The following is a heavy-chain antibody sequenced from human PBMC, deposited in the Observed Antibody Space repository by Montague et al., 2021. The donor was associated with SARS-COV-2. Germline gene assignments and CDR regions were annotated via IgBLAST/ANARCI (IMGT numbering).Heavy chain of an antibody. D-gene: IGHD2-15*01. J-gene: IGHJ6*02. Sequence: SETLSLTCTVSGGSISSYYWSWIRQPPGEGLEWIGYIYYSGSTNXNPSLKSRVTISVDTSKNQFSLKLSSVTAADTAVYYCARGDVVVVAANDYYYGMDVWGQGTTVTVSS. CDR1: GGSISSYY. CDR3: ARGDVVVVAANDYYYGMDV. CDR2: IYYSGST. V-gene: IGHV4-59*01.